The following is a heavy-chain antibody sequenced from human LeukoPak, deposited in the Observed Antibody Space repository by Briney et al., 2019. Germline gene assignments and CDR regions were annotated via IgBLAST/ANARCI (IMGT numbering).Heavy chain of an antibody. D-gene: IGHD2-21*02. V-gene: IGHV3-30*18. CDR1: GFTFSSYG. CDR3: AKAAYCGGDCLNWFDP. Sequence: GRSLRLSCAASGFTFSSYGMHWVRQAPGKGLEWVAVISYDGSNKYYADSVKGRFTVSRDNSKNTLCLQMNSLRAEDTAVYYCAKAAYCGGDCLNWFDPWGQGTLVTVSS. J-gene: IGHJ5*02. CDR2: ISYDGSNK.